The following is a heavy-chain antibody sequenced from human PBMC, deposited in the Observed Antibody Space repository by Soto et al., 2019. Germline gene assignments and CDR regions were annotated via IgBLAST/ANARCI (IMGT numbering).Heavy chain of an antibody. V-gene: IGHV2-5*02. CDR2: IYWDDDK. CDR3: ASAWYGAQRYTGMRV. J-gene: IGHJ6*04. D-gene: IGHD2-2*02. Sequence: VSGPTLVTPTQTLTLTCTFSGLSLTSTGVGVGWIRQPPGKALEWLALIYWDDDKRYSQSLRSRLTITKDTSKNQVVLTVTNMDPVDAGTYHCASAWYGAQRYTGMRVWGEGPTVTVYS. CDR1: GLSLTSTGVG.